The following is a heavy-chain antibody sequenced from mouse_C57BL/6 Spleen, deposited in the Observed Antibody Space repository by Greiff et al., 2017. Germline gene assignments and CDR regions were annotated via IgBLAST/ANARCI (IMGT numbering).Heavy chain of an antibody. J-gene: IGHJ4*01. V-gene: IGHV1-54*01. Sequence: QVQLQQSGAELVRPGTSVKVSCKASGSAFTNYLIEWVKQRPGQGLEWIGVINPGSGGTNYNEKFKGKATLTADKSSSTAYMQLSSLTSEDSAVYFCARGGNIGFVDYWGQGTSVTVAS. CDR2: INPGSGGT. CDR3: ARGGNIGFVDY. CDR1: GSAFTNYL. D-gene: IGHD2-14*01.